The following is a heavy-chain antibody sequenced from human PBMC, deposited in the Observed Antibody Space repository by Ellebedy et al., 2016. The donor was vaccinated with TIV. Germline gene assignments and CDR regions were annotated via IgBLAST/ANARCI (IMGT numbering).Heavy chain of an antibody. J-gene: IGHJ4*02. CDR2: LTADGRST. CDR3: RPGHYSDA. V-gene: IGHV3-23*01. Sequence: GESLKISXAASGFSLSNSFMSWIRQAPGKGLEWVSTLTADGRSTYFADSVKGRFTISRDNSKNTVYLRMNSLRSEDTAVYYCRPGHYSDAWGQGTLVTVSS. CDR1: GFSLSNSF.